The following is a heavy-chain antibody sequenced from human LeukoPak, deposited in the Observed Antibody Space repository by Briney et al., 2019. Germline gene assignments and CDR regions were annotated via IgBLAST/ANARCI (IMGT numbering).Heavy chain of an antibody. V-gene: IGHV1-2*02. D-gene: IGHD3-3*02. J-gene: IGHJ3*02. CDR3: ARDKIASDDAFDI. Sequence: ASVKVSCKASGYTFTGYYMHWVRQAPGQGLEWMGWINPNSGGTNYAQKFQGRVTMTRDTSISTGYVELYSLRSDDTAVYYCARDKIASDDAFDIWGQGTMVTVSS. CDR2: INPNSGGT. CDR1: GYTFTGYY.